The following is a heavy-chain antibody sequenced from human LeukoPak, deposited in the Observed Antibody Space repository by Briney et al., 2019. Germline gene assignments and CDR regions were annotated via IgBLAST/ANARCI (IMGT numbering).Heavy chain of an antibody. V-gene: IGHV3-7*01. J-gene: IGHJ4*02. CDR3: ARELRTFDS. CDR2: IKHNGDEL. D-gene: IGHD3-16*01. CDR1: GFTFSSYW. Sequence: GGSLRLSCAASGFTFSSYWMTWVRQAPGKGLEWVANIKHNGDELNYVDSVEDRFTISRDDAKNSLYLHMTSLRAEDTAVYYCARELRTFDSWGQGTLVTVSS.